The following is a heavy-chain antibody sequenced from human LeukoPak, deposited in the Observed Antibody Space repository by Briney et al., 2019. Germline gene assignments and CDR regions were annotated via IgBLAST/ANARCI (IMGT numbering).Heavy chain of an antibody. CDR1: GGSISSGDYY. Sequence: PSETLSLTCTVSGGSISSGDYYWSWIRQHPGKGLEWIGYIYTSGSIYYDPSLKSRVTISVDTSKNQFSLKLSSVTAADTAVYYCARGGSSWYWPLFDYWGQGTLVTVSS. D-gene: IGHD6-13*01. V-gene: IGHV4-31*03. CDR3: ARGGSSWYWPLFDY. CDR2: IYTSGSI. J-gene: IGHJ4*02.